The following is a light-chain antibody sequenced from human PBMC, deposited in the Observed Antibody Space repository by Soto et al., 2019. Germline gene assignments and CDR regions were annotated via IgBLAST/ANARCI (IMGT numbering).Light chain of an antibody. CDR1: ENIRSY. CDR2: AAS. V-gene: IGKV1-39*01. J-gene: IGKJ1*01. CDR3: QQTFGTPRT. Sequence: DIQMTQSPSSLSASAGDRVTITCRASENIRSYLNWYQQKPGKAPEVLIYAASKLHSGVPLRFSGSGSGIDFTLNITRLQPEDFATYYCQQTFGTPRTFGQGTKLEI.